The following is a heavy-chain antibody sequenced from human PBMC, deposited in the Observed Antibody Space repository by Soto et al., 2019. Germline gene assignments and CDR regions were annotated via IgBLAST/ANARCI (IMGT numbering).Heavy chain of an antibody. CDR3: ARDVGYDAFETFDY. CDR2: IWYDGSNK. D-gene: IGHD2-2*03. J-gene: IGHJ4*02. CDR1: GFTFSNYG. V-gene: IGHV3-30*02. Sequence: GGSLRLSCAASGFTFSNYGMHWVRQAPGKGLEWVAIIWYDGSNKYYADSVKGRFTISRDNSKNTLYLQMQSLRGEDTAVYYCARDVGYDAFETFDYWGQGTRVTVSS.